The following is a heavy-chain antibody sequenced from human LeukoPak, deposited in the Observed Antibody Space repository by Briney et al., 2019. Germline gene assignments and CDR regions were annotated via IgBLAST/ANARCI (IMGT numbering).Heavy chain of an antibody. D-gene: IGHD3-3*01. V-gene: IGHV3-21*01. CDR2: ISSSSSYI. J-gene: IGHJ3*02. CDR1: GFTFSSYS. Sequence: GGSLRLSCAASGFTFSSYSMNWVRQAPGKGLEWVSSISSSSSYIYYADSVKGRFTISRDNAKNSLYLQMNSLRAEDTAVYYCAREAYYDFWSGYSAQDAFDIWGQGTMVTVSS. CDR3: AREAYYDFWSGYSAQDAFDI.